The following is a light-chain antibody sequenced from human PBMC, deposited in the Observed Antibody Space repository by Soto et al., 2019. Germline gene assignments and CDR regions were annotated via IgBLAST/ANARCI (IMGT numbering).Light chain of an antibody. CDR1: SSNIGGKS. Sequence: QSVLTQPPSVSAAPGQKVTISCSGSSSNIGGKSVSWYQQLPGTAPKLLIYDDDKRPSGIPDRFSGSKSGTSATLGITEFRPGDEADYYCGSWDSSLSAYVFGTGTKVTVL. V-gene: IGLV1-51*01. CDR2: DDD. CDR3: GSWDSSLSAYV. J-gene: IGLJ1*01.